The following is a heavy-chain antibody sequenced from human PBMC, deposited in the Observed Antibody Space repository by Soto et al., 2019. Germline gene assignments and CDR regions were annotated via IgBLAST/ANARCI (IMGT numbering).Heavy chain of an antibody. V-gene: IGHV4-4*02. CDR1: GGSISSSDW. CDR2: IHHSGST. D-gene: IGHD2-8*01. CDR3: ARRTNGYFAY. Sequence: PSETLALTCAVSGGSISSSDWCGSVRQPPGKGLEWVGEIHHSGSTNYNPSLKSRFTISRDNSKNTLYLEMNSLRAEDTAVYYCARRTNGYFAYWGQGALVTVSS. J-gene: IGHJ4*02.